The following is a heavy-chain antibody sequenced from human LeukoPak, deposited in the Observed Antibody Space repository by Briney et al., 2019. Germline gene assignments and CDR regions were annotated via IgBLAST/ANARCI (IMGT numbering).Heavy chain of an antibody. CDR3: ARQWFGDWGYYFDY. V-gene: IGHV3-48*01. CDR1: GFTFSNYN. D-gene: IGHD3-10*01. J-gene: IGHJ4*02. Sequence: GRSLRLSCAASGFTFSNYNMNWVRQAPGKGLEWGSDIDTSSSTIYYADSVKGRFTISRDNAKNSLYLQMNSLRAEDTAIYYCARQWFGDWGYYFDYWGQGTLVTVSS. CDR2: IDTSSSTI.